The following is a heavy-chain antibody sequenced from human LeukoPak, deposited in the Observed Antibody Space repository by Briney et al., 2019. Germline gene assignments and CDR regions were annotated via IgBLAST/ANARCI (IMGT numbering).Heavy chain of an antibody. Sequence: KFQGRVTITRDTSASTAYMELSSLRSEDTAVYYCARDFQTYYDFHGMDVWGQGTTVTVSS. V-gene: IGHV1-3*01. D-gene: IGHD3-3*01. J-gene: IGHJ6*02. CDR3: ARDFQTYYDFHGMDV.